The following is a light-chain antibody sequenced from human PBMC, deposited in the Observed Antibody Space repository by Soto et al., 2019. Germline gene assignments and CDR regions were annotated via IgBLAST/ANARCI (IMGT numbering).Light chain of an antibody. CDR3: SSYSISTAYL. CDR2: EVS. V-gene: IGLV2-14*01. CDR1: SSDVGGYDY. Sequence: QSALAQPASVSGSPGQSITISCTGTSSDVGGYDYVSWYQLHPGKPPKLMVFEVSNRPSGVSYRFSGSKSGNTASLTPSGLQAEDEADYFCSSYSISTAYLFGTGTKVTVL. J-gene: IGLJ1*01.